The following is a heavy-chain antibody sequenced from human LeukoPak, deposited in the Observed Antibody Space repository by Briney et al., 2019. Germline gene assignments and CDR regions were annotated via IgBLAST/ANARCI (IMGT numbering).Heavy chain of an antibody. J-gene: IGHJ4*02. Sequence: PGGSLRLSCAASGFTFSSYGMSWVRQAPGKGLEWVSAISGSGGSTYYADSVKGRFTISRDNSKNTLYLQMNSLRAEDTAVYYCAKDQGSSGWYFDYWGQGTLVTVSS. CDR2: ISGSGGST. CDR3: AKDQGSSGWYFDY. V-gene: IGHV3-23*01. D-gene: IGHD6-19*01. CDR1: GFTFSSYG.